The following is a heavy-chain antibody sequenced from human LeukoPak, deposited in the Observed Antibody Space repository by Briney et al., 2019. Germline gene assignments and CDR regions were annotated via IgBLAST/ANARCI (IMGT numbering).Heavy chain of an antibody. Sequence: GASVKVSCKASGYTFTSYGISWVRQAPGQGLEWMGWISAYNGNTNYAQKLQGRVTMTTDTSTSTAYMELRSLRSDDTAVYYCAREVHGSGSYHIDYWGQGTLVTVSS. CDR2: ISAYNGNT. V-gene: IGHV1-18*01. D-gene: IGHD3-10*01. CDR1: GYTFTSYG. J-gene: IGHJ4*02. CDR3: AREVHGSGSYHIDY.